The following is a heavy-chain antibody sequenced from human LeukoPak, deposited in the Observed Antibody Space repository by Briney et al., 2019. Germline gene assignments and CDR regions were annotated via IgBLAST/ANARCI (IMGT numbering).Heavy chain of an antibody. CDR2: IYYSGST. J-gene: IGHJ4*02. V-gene: IGHV4-59*06. Sequence: SETLSLTCTVSGGSISSYYWSWIRQHPGKGLEWIGYIYYSGSTYYNPSLKSRVTISVDTSKNQFSLKLSSVTAADTAVYYCAREEPEAAAGTGPFDYWGQGTLVTVSS. CDR3: AREEPEAAAGTGPFDY. D-gene: IGHD6-13*01. CDR1: GGSISSYY.